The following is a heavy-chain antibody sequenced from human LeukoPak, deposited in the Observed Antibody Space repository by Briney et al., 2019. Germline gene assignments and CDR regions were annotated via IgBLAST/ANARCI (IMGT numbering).Heavy chain of an antibody. D-gene: IGHD3-10*01. Sequence: GESLRLSCAASGFTFSSYSMNWVRQAPGKGLEWVSYISSASNTIYYADSVKGRFTISRDNAKNSLNPQMNSLRVDDTAMYYCARDGWFGDYNWFDPWGQGTLVTVSS. CDR3: ARDGWFGDYNWFDP. CDR1: GFTFSSYS. J-gene: IGHJ5*02. V-gene: IGHV3-48*01. CDR2: ISSASNTI.